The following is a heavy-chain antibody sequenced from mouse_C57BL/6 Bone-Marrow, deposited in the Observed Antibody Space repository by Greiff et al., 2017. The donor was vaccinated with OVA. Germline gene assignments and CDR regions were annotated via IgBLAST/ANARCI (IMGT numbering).Heavy chain of an antibody. CDR2: IDPNSGGT. J-gene: IGHJ1*03. V-gene: IGHV1-72*01. CDR3: ARMGGLRDWYFDV. D-gene: IGHD2-2*01. Sequence: PGRGLEWIGRIDPNSGGTKYNEKFKSKATLTVDKPSSTAYMQLSSLTSEDSAGYYCARMGGLRDWYFDVWGTGTTVTVSS.